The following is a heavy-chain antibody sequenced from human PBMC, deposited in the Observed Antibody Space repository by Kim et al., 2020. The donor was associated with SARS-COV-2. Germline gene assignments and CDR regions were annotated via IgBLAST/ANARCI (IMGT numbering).Heavy chain of an antibody. D-gene: IGHD2-21*02. Sequence: YADSVKGRITITRDNAKNSLYLQMNCLRAEDTAVYYCASRNCGGDCTFDYWGQGTLVTVSS. V-gene: IGHV3-21*01. J-gene: IGHJ4*02. CDR3: ASRNCGGDCTFDY.